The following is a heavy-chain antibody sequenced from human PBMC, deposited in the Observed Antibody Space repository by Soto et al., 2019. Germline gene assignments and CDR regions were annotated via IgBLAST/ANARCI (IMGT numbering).Heavy chain of an antibody. CDR3: ALPTALSRRAFDI. V-gene: IGHV3-66*01. J-gene: IGHJ3*02. CDR1: GFTVSSNY. Sequence: EVQLVESGGGLVQPGGSLRLSCAASGFTVSSNYMSWVRQAPGKGLEWVSVIYSGGSTYYADSVKGRFTISRDNSKNTLCLQINSLRAEDTAVYYCALPTALSRRAFDIWGQGTMVTVSS. CDR2: IYSGGST.